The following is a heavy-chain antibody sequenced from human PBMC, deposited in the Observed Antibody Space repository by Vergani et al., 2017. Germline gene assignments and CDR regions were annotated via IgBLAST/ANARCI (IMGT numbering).Heavy chain of an antibody. CDR2: INPNSGGT. Sequence: QVQLVQSGAEVKKPGASVKVSCKASGYTFTGYYMHWVRQAPGQGLEWMGWINPNSGGTNYAQKFQGRVTMTRDTSTSTVYMELSSLRSEDTAVYYCARWSTMVRGPSGYYYGMDVWGQGTTVTVSS. CDR3: ARWSTMVRGPSGYYYGMDV. D-gene: IGHD3-10*01. CDR1: GYTFTGYY. J-gene: IGHJ6*02. V-gene: IGHV1-2*02.